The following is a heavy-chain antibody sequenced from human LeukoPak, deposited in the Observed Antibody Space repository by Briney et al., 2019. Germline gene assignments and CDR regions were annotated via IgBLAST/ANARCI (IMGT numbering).Heavy chain of an antibody. CDR3: AKDISRHCASTSCYPLH. D-gene: IGHD2-2*01. V-gene: IGHV3-43*02. CDR2: ISGDGSTT. J-gene: IGHJ4*02. Sequence: GGSLRLSCAASGFTFDNYAMNWVRQVPGKGLEWVSHISGDGSTTYYADSVKGRFTISRDNSKNSLYLQMNGLRTEDTAFYYCAKDISRHCASTSCYPLHWGQGTLVTVSS. CDR1: GFTFDNYA.